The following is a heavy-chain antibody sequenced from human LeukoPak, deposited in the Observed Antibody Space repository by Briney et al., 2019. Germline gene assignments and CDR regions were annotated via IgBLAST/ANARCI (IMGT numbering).Heavy chain of an antibody. D-gene: IGHD3-10*01. CDR2: ISYDGSNK. V-gene: IGHV3-30*18. J-gene: IGHJ5*02. CDR1: GFTFSNYG. CDR3: AKDDGLITSECGFDP. Sequence: PGGSLRLSCAASGFTFSNYGMHWVRQAPGKGLEWVAVISYDGSNKYYADSVKGRFTISRDNSKNTLYLQMNSLRAEDTAVYYCAKDDGLITSECGFDPWGQGTLVTVSS.